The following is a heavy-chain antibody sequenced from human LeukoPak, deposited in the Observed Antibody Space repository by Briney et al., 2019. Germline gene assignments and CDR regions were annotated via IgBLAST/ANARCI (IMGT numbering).Heavy chain of an antibody. V-gene: IGHV4-59*01. Sequence: SETLSLTCTASGGSISSYYWSWIRQPPGKGLEWIGYIYYTGSTNYNPSLKSRVTISVDTSKNQFSLKLSSVTAADTAVYYCARYHCTTTTCYYFDYWGQGTLVTVSS. CDR3: ARYHCTTTTCYYFDY. CDR1: GGSISSYY. CDR2: IYYTGST. J-gene: IGHJ4*02. D-gene: IGHD2-2*01.